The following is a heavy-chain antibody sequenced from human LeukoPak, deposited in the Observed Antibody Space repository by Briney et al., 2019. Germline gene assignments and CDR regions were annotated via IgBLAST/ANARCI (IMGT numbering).Heavy chain of an antibody. D-gene: IGHD4-17*01. J-gene: IGHJ4*02. V-gene: IGHV1-18*01. Sequence: GASVKVSCKASGYTFPTYAISWVRQAPGQGLEWMGWISGYNGNTNYAQKFQGRVTMTTDTSTSTAFMELRSLRSDDTAVYYCARSGSYYGDYAAHDYWGQGTLVTVSS. CDR3: ARSGSYYGDYAAHDY. CDR1: GYTFPTYA. CDR2: ISGYNGNT.